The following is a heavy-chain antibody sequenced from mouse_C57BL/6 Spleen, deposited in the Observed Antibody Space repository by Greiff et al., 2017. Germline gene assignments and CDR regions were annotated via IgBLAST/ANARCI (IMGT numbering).Heavy chain of an antibody. CDR2: IYPGDGDT. Sequence: QVQLQQSGPELVKPGASVKISCKASGYAFSSSWMNWVKQRPGKGLEWIGRIYPGDGDTNYTGKFKGKATLTADKSSSTAYMQLSSLTSEDSAVYFCASIYYGSSYDWFAYWGQGTLVTVSA. CDR3: ASIYYGSSYDWFAY. J-gene: IGHJ3*01. CDR1: GYAFSSSW. D-gene: IGHD1-1*01. V-gene: IGHV1-82*01.